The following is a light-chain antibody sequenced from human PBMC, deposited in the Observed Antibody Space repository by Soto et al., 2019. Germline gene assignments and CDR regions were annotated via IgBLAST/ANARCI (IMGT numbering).Light chain of an antibody. CDR1: SSNIGSNT. Sequence: QSVLTQPPSASGTPGQRVTISCSGSSSNIGSNTVNWYQQLPGTAPKLLIYSNNQRPSGVPDRFSGSKSGTSASLAISGLQSEAEADYYCAAWDDSLNGWVFGGGTKLTV. V-gene: IGLV1-44*01. CDR2: SNN. J-gene: IGLJ3*02. CDR3: AAWDDSLNGWV.